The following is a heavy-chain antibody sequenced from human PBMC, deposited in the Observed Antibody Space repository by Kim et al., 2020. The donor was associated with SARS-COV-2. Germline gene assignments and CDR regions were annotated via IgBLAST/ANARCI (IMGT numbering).Heavy chain of an antibody. V-gene: IGHV3-23*01. J-gene: IGHJ4*02. CDR3: AKGSHFDS. Sequence: GGSLRLSCVASGFTFNTYEMSWGRQAPEKGLEWVSSISSGGDNTYYSDSVKGRFTISRDNSKDTLYLQMNSLRVEDTAIYYCAKGSHFDSWGQGTLVIVSS. CDR1: GFTFNTYE. CDR2: ISSGGDNT. D-gene: IGHD3-10*01.